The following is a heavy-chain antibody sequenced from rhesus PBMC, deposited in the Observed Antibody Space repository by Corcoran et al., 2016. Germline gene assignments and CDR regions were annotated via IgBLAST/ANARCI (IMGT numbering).Heavy chain of an antibody. V-gene: IGHV4S11*01. D-gene: IGHD3-9*01. CDR1: GGSISSNY. CDR3: ARYGAMYYEDDYVYYYTGPQIDAFDF. CDR2: IYGSGNST. Sequence: QLQLQESGPGLVKPSETLSLTCAVSGGSISSNYWSWIRQPPGKGLEWCGHIYGSGNSTNSNPPHRRLVTMSVDTSKSHLSLKLSSVTAADTAVYYCARYGAMYYEDDYVYYYTGPQIDAFDFWGQGLRVTVSS. J-gene: IGHJ3*01.